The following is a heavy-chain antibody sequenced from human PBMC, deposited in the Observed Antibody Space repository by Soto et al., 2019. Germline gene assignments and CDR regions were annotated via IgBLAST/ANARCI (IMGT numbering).Heavy chain of an antibody. CDR2: ISSSSSYI. CDR3: ARDPSNLNDESYFDY. V-gene: IGHV3-21*01. D-gene: IGHD1-20*01. CDR1: GFAFSSYS. J-gene: IGHJ4*02. Sequence: GGSLRLSCAASGFAFSSYSMNWVRQAPGKGLEWVSSISSSSSYIYYADSVKGRFTISRDNAKNSLYLQMNSLRAEDTAVYYCARDPSNLNDESYFDYWGQGTLVTVSS.